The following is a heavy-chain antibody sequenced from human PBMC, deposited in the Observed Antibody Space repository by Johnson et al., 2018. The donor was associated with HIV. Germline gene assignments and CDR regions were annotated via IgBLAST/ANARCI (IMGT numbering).Heavy chain of an antibody. CDR3: ARGSQEMVTIWNAFDI. CDR2: IWFDGTYK. Sequence: QVQLVESGGAVVQPGGSLRLSCTASGFTFSSYGMHWVRQAPGKGLEWVAVIWFDGTYKYYVDSVKGRFTISRDNSKNTMYLQMNSLRGEDTAVYYCARGSQEMVTIWNAFDIWGQGTMVTVSS. J-gene: IGHJ3*02. CDR1: GFTFSSYG. D-gene: IGHD5-24*01. V-gene: IGHV3-33*01.